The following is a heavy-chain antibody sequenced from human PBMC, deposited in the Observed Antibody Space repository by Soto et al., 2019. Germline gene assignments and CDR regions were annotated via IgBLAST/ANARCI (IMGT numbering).Heavy chain of an antibody. CDR3: AREGPRGGYHPFHYYGMDV. CDR1: GYTFSSYG. J-gene: IGHJ6*02. V-gene: IGHV1-18*01. Sequence: QVQLVQSGAEVRKPGASVKVSCKASGYTFSSYGITWVRQAPGRGLEWMGWISGHSANTNYAQKVQGRVTLTTDTSTTTAYMELTSLRSDDTAVYFWAREGPRGGYHPFHYYGMDVWGQGTTVTVSS. CDR2: ISGHSANT. D-gene: IGHD5-12*01.